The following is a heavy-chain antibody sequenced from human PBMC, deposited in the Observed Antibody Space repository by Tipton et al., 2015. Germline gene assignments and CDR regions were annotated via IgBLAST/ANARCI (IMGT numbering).Heavy chain of an antibody. V-gene: IGHV4-4*02. Sequence: GLVKPSETLSLTCTVSGGSISSSTWWTWVRQPPGKGLEWIGEIYHSGSTNYNPSLKSRVTISVDKSKSQFSLKLSSVTAADTAVYYCAREEATVTRDLTFYDGLDVWGQGTTVTVSS. CDR3: AREEATVTRDLTFYDGLDV. CDR1: GGSISSSTW. CDR2: IYHSGST. D-gene: IGHD4-11*01. J-gene: IGHJ6*02.